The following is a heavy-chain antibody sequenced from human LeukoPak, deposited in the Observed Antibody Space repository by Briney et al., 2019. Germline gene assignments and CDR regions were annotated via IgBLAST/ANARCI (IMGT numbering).Heavy chain of an antibody. Sequence: GGSLRLSCAASGFTFSSYWISWVRQAPGKGLEWVANIKQDGSEKYYVDSVKGRFTISRDNAKNSLYLQMNSLRAEDTAVYYCARGARDTAMVRGNYFDYWGQGTLVTVSS. J-gene: IGHJ4*02. CDR2: IKQDGSEK. D-gene: IGHD5-18*01. V-gene: IGHV3-7*03. CDR1: GFTFSSYW. CDR3: ARGARDTAMVRGNYFDY.